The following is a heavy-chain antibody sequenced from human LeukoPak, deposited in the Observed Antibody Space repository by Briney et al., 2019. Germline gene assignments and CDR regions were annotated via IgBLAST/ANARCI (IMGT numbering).Heavy chain of an antibody. D-gene: IGHD3-10*01. Sequence: SCAASGFTFSNYWMTWVRQPPGKGLVWIGEIYHTGSTNYNPSLKSRVTISLDSSKNQFSLKLTSVTAADTAVYYCARGDYGSGNYCDYWGQGTLVTVSS. CDR1: GFTFSNYW. CDR3: ARGDYGSGNYCDY. J-gene: IGHJ4*02. V-gene: IGHV4-34*01. CDR2: IYHTGST.